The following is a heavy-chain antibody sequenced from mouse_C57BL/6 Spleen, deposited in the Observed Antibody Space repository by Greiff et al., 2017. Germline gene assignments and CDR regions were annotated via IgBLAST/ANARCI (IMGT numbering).Heavy chain of an antibody. V-gene: IGHV1-69*01. D-gene: IGHD2-4*01. CDR2: IDPSDSYT. CDR1: GYTFTSYW. Sequence: VQLQQPGAELVMPGASVKLSCKASGYTFTSYWMHWVKRRPGQGLEWIGEIDPSDSYTNYNQKFKGKSTLTVDKSSSTAYMQLSSLTSEDSAVYYCARSNDLGFDYWGQGTTLTVSS. CDR3: ARSNDLGFDY. J-gene: IGHJ2*01.